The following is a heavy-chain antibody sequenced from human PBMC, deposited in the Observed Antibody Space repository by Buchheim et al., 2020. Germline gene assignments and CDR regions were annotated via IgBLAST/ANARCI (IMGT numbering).Heavy chain of an antibody. J-gene: IGHJ4*02. CDR1: GGSIGSSSYY. CDR3: ARDTYAYAWFFY. V-gene: IGHV4-39*07. CDR2: ISHRGNT. Sequence: QLQLQESGPGLVKPSETLSLTCTVFGGSIGSSSYYLGWVRQPPGKGLEWIGSISHRGNTYYNPSRKSRVPISVDQSQTTLTLRMGSVTAADTAVYYCARDTYAYAWFFYWGQGTL. D-gene: IGHD2-2*01.